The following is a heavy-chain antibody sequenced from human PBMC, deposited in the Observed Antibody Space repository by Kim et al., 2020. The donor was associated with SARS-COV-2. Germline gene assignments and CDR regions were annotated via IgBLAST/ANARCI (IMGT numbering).Heavy chain of an antibody. CDR1: GFPFSRYA. D-gene: IGHD6-19*01. CDR3: SRNPVSAYYLDS. CDR2: MSYDGSNN. Sequence: GGSLRLSCVASGFPFSRYAMHWVRQAPGKGLEWVAVMSYDGSNNYYAASVKGRFTISSNNSKNTPYLQVNSLRLDDTAVYYCSRNPVSAYYLDSWGQGTLITVSS. J-gene: IGHJ4*02. V-gene: IGHV3-30-3*01.